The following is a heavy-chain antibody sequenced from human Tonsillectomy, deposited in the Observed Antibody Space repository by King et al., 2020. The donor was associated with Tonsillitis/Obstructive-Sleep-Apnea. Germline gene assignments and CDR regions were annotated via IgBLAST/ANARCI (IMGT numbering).Heavy chain of an antibody. CDR3: ARGGSGPFIAARQWYFDL. CDR2: ISYDGSNK. D-gene: IGHD6-6*01. Sequence: VQLVESGGGVVQPGRSLRLSCAASGFTFNNYAMHWVRQAPGKGLEWVAVISYDGSNKYSADSVKGRFTISSDSSKNTLYLRMNSLRPEDTAVYYCARGGSGPFIAARQWYFDLWGRGTLVTVSS. V-gene: IGHV3-30*04. J-gene: IGHJ2*01. CDR1: GFTFNNYA.